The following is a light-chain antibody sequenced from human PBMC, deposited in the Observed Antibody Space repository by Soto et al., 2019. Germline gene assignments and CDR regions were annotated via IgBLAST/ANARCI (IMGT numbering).Light chain of an antibody. Sequence: EIVLTQSPGTLSLSPGERATLSCRASQSVSSSYLAWYQQKPGQAPRLLIYGASSRATGIPDRFSGSGSGTDFTLTISSLQPDDFATYYYQQYNSFPTFGQGTKVEIK. CDR1: QSVSSSY. J-gene: IGKJ1*01. V-gene: IGKV3-20*01. CDR3: QQYNSFPT. CDR2: GAS.